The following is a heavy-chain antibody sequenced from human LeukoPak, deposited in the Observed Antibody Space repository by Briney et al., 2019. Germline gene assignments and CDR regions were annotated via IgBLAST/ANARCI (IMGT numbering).Heavy chain of an antibody. V-gene: IGHV3-23*01. CDR1: GFTFNTFP. J-gene: IGHJ4*02. Sequence: GGSLRLSYAASGFTFNTFPMIWVRQAPGKGLEWVSAISIDGDSTYYADSVKGRFTISRDNSKNTLYLQMNSLRADDTAVYYCAKDRGYWGQGTLVTVSS. CDR3: AKDRGY. CDR2: ISIDGDST.